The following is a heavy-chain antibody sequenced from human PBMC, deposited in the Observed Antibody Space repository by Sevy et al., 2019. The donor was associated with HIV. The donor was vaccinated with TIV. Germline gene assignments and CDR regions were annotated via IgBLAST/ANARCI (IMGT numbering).Heavy chain of an antibody. V-gene: IGHV6-1*01. CDR2: TYYRSKWYN. CDR1: GDSVSSNSAA. J-gene: IGHJ4*02. CDR3: ARDRWELLHNYFDY. Sequence: KQSQTLSLTCAISGDSVSSNSAAWNWIRQSPSRGLEWLGRTYYRSKWYNDYAVSVKSRITINPDTSKNQFSLQMNSVTPEDTAVYYCARDRWELLHNYFDYWGQGTLVTVSS. D-gene: IGHD1-26*01.